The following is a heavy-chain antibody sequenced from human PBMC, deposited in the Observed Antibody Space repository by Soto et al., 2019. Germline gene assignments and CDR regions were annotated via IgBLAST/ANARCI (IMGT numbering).Heavy chain of an antibody. D-gene: IGHD3-10*01. CDR3: ARYGSGSYYDPYYYYGMDV. CDR2: ISAYNGNT. V-gene: IGHV1-18*01. Sequence: ASVKVSCKASGYTFTSYGISWVRQAPGQGLDWMGWISAYNGNTNYAQKLQGRVTMTTDTSTSTAYMELRSLRSDDTAVYYCARYGSGSYYDPYYYYGMDVWGQGTTVTVSS. CDR1: GYTFTSYG. J-gene: IGHJ6*02.